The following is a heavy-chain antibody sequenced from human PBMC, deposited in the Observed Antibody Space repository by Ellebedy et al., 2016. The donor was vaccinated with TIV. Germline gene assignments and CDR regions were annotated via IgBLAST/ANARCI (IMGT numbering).Heavy chain of an antibody. D-gene: IGHD5-18*01. V-gene: IGHV3-7*01. Sequence: GESLKISCAASGFTFSDYWMSWVRQAPGRGLEWVACIKGDESEKYHVASVRGRFTISRDNAKNSLYLQMNSLRAEDTAVYYCASLDTAMVHSSDYWGQGILVTVSS. J-gene: IGHJ4*02. CDR1: GFTFSDYW. CDR3: ASLDTAMVHSSDY. CDR2: IKGDESEK.